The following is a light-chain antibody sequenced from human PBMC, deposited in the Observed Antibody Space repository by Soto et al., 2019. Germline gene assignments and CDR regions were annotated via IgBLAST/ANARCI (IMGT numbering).Light chain of an antibody. CDR1: QSISRW. CDR3: QQYNTYSSWT. CDR2: DAS. Sequence: DLQWTPSPDTLPASVGERVSITCRSSQSISRWLGLYQHKPGKAPNLLIYDASTLESGVPSRFSGSGSGTEFTLTISSLQADDFVTYYCQQYNTYSSWTVGQGTNVEI. V-gene: IGKV1-5*01. J-gene: IGKJ1*01.